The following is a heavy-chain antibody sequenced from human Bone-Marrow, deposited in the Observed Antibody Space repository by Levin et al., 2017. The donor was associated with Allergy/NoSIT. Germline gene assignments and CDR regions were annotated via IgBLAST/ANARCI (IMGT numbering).Heavy chain of an antibody. J-gene: IGHJ4*02. V-gene: IGHV3-23*01. D-gene: IGHD1-7*01. CDR3: ARGRWELRE. CDR2: ITGSGTLT. CDR1: GFSFSGYA. Sequence: GESLKISCAASGFSFSGYAMTWVRQAPGEGLEWVSLITGSGTLTYIADSVKGRFTVARDNSNNILYLHLSTLRAEDTATYFCARGRWELREWGQGTRVTVSS.